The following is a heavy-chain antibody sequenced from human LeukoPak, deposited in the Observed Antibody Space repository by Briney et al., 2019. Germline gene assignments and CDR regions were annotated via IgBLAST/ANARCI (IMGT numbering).Heavy chain of an antibody. V-gene: IGHV3-48*03. CDR2: ISSSGSTI. D-gene: IGHD6-19*01. CDR3: AAGIALEAYMDV. J-gene: IGHJ6*03. Sequence: GGSLRLSCEASGFSFSISEMNWVRQAPGKGLEWVAYISSSGSTIDYADSVKGRFTVSRDNAKSSLYLQMNSLRVEDTAIYYCAAGIALEAYMDVWGKGTTVT. CDR1: GFSFSISE.